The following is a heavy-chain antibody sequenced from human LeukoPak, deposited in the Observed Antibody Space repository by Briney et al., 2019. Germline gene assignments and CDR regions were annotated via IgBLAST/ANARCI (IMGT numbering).Heavy chain of an antibody. CDR1: GGSFSGYY. V-gene: IGHV4-34*01. Sequence: PSGTLSLTCAVYGGSFSGYYWSWIRQPPGKGLEWIGEINHSGSTNYNPSLKSRVTISVDTSKNQFSLKLSSVTAADTAVYYCARGEYQLLSLDYWGQGTLVTVSS. CDR3: ARGEYQLLSLDY. D-gene: IGHD2-2*01. CDR2: INHSGST. J-gene: IGHJ4*02.